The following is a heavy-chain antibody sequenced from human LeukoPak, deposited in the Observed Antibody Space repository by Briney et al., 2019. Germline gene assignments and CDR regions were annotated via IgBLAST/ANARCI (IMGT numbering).Heavy chain of an antibody. D-gene: IGHD6-13*01. CDR2: MNPNSGNT. CDR3: VGSAAAEPDAFDI. J-gene: IGHJ3*02. Sequence: ASVKVSCKASGGTFSSYAISWVRQATGQGLEWMGWMNPNSGNTGYAQKFQGRVTMTRNTSISTAYMELSSLRSEDTAVYYCVGSAAAEPDAFDIWGQGAMVTVSS. CDR1: GGTFSSYA. V-gene: IGHV1-8*02.